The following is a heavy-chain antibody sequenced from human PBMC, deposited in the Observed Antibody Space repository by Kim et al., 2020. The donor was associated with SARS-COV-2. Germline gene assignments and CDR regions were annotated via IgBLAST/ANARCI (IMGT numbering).Heavy chain of an antibody. CDR1: GYTFTSYA. CDR3: ARERDVVVPAATMGTYYYYGMAI. Sequence: ASVKVSCKASGYTFTSYAMNWVRQAPGQGLEWMGWINTNTGNPTYAQGFTGRFVFSLDTSVSTAYLQISSLKAEDTAVYYCARERDVVVPAATMGTYYYYGMAIGGKGTTDAVSS. V-gene: IGHV7-4-1*02. CDR2: INTNTGNP. J-gene: IGHJ6*04. D-gene: IGHD2-2*01.